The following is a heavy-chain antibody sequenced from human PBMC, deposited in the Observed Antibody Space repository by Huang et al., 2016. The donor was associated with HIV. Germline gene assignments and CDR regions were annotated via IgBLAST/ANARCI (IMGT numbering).Heavy chain of an antibody. CDR2: IKQDESEK. V-gene: IGHV3-7*01. Sequence: VDSGGRSVQPGGSIKLSCVGSTFTFGAYWMSWVGQPPGKGLDGVANIKQDESEKDYVDSVKGRFNISRDNARKVLFLEMDDLRVEDTAIYFCATKTAGMDIWGQGTTVTVSS. CDR3: ATKTAGMDI. CDR1: TFTFGAYW. J-gene: IGHJ6*02. D-gene: IGHD1-7*01.